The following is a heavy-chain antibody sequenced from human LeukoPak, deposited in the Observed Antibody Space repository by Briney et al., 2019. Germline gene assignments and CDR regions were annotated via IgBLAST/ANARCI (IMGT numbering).Heavy chain of an antibody. CDR1: GFTSTTYW. CDR3: ARENWANDY. V-gene: IGHV3-7*01. D-gene: IGHD7-27*01. Sequence: GGSLRLSCAASGFTSTTYWMTWVRQAPGKGLEWVANIKEDGSQKYYVDSVKGRFTISRDNAKNSLYLQMDSLKAEDTAVYYCARENWANDYWGQGTLVTVSS. CDR2: IKEDGSQK. J-gene: IGHJ4*02.